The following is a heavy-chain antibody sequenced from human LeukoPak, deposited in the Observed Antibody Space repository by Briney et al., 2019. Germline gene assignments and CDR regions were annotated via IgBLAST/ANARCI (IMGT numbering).Heavy chain of an antibody. CDR3: ARGEITSGGAIVVFDS. J-gene: IGHJ4*02. CDR1: GYTFTGYY. V-gene: IGHV1-2*02. Sequence: GASVKVSCTASGYTFTGYYMHWVRQAPGQGLEWMGWINPNSGGTNYAQKFHGRVTMTRDTSISTAYMELSRLRSDDTAVYYCARGEITSGGAIVVFDSWGRGTLVTVSS. CDR2: INPNSGGT. D-gene: IGHD3-16*02.